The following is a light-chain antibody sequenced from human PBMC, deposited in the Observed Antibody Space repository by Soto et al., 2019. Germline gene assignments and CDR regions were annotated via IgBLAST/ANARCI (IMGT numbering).Light chain of an antibody. V-gene: IGLV2-14*01. CDR1: SSDVGGYNY. CDR3: SSYTATRTYV. CDR2: EVT. Sequence: QSALTQPASVSGSPGQSVTISCTGTSSDVGGYNYVSWYQQLPGEAPKLIIYEVTDRPSGVSNRFSGSKSGNTASLTVSGLQAEDEGDYYCSSYTATRTYVFGTGTKLTVL. J-gene: IGLJ1*01.